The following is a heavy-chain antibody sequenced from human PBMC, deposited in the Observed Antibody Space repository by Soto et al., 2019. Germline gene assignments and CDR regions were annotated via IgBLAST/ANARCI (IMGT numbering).Heavy chain of an antibody. J-gene: IGHJ4*02. D-gene: IGHD2-21*02. V-gene: IGHV4-39*01. CDR1: GESISSSSYY. CDR3: ARQRTTVVTQAYFDH. CDR2: IYYSGRT. Sequence: SETLSLSCIVSGESISSSSYYWGWIRQPPGKGLEWIGSIYYSGRTYYNPSFKSRVTISIDTSKNQFSLKLSSVTATDTAVYYCARQRTTVVTQAYFDHWGQGALVTVSS.